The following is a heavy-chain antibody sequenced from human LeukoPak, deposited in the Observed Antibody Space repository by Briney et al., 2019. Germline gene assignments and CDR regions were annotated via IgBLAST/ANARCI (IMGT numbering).Heavy chain of an antibody. CDR1: GFTVRSNY. CDR3: ARHRQVEMSSITDY. Sequence: GGSLRLSCAASGFTVRSNYMSWVRQAPGKGLEWVSVIYSGGSTYYADSVKGRFTISRDNSKNTLYLQMNSLRAEDTAVYYCARHRQVEMSSITDYWGQGTLVTVSS. V-gene: IGHV3-66*04. CDR2: IYSGGST. J-gene: IGHJ4*02. D-gene: IGHD5-24*01.